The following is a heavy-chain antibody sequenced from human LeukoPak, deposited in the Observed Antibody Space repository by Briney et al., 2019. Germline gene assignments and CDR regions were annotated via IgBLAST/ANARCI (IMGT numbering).Heavy chain of an antibody. J-gene: IGHJ4*02. D-gene: IGHD2-21*02. CDR3: ARVVGCGGDCYSGISDY. Sequence: GASVKVSCKAPGYTFTSYAMNWVRQAPGQGLEWMGWINTNTGNPTYAQGFTGRSVFSLDTSVSTAYLQISSLKAEDTAVYYCARVVGCGGDCYSGISDYWGQGTLVTVSS. CDR2: INTNTGNP. V-gene: IGHV7-4-1*02. CDR1: GYTFTSYA.